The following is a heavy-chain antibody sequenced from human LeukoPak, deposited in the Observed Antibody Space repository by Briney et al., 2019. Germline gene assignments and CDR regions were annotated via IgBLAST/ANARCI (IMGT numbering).Heavy chain of an antibody. CDR3: ARAHKLRYFDWLYNY. D-gene: IGHD3-9*01. Sequence: GGSLRLSCAASGFTISSYWMSWVRQAPGKGLEWVANIKQDGREKYYVDSVKGRFTISTDNAKNSLYLQMNSLRAEDTAVYYCARAHKLRYFDWLYNYWGQGTLVTVSS. J-gene: IGHJ4*02. CDR1: GFTISSYW. V-gene: IGHV3-7*03. CDR2: IKQDGREK.